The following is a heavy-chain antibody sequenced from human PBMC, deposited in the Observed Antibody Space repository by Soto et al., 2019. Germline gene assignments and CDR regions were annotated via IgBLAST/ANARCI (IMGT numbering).Heavy chain of an antibody. CDR1: GGSFSGYY. CDR2: INHSGST. J-gene: IGHJ4*02. V-gene: IGHV4-34*01. D-gene: IGHD3-3*01. Sequence: SETLSLTCAVYGGSFSGYYWSWIRQPPGKGLEWIGEINHSGSTNYNPSLKSRVTISVDTSKNQFSLKLSSVTAADTAVYYCARGRDERKRITIFGVVFDYWGQGTLVTVSS. CDR3: ARGRDERKRITIFGVVFDY.